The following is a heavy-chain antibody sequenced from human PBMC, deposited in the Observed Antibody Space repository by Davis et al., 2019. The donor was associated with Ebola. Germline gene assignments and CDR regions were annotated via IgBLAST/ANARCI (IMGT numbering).Heavy chain of an antibody. D-gene: IGHD1-1*01. CDR2: INAGNGNT. CDR3: ARAQFPTTSDH. CDR1: GYTFTSYY. V-gene: IGHV1-3*01. J-gene: IGHJ4*02. Sequence: ASVKVSCKASGYTFTSYYMHWVRQAPGQRLEWMGWINAGNGNTKYSQKFQGRVTITRDTSASTAYMELSSLRSEDTAVYYCARAQFPTTSDHWGQGTLVTVSS.